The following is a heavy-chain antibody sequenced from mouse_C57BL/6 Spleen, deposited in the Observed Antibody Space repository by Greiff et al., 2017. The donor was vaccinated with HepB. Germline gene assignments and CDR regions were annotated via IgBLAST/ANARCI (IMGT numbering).Heavy chain of an antibody. CDR2: ISSGSSTI. J-gene: IGHJ1*03. CDR3: ARTAYYYGSSYWYFDV. V-gene: IGHV5-17*01. CDR1: GFTFSDYG. Sequence: EVKLVESGGGLVKPGGSLKLSCAASGFTFSDYGMHWVRQAPEKGLEWVAYISSGSSTIYYADTVKGRFTISRDNAKNTLFLQMTSLRSEDTAMYYGARTAYYYGSSYWYFDVWGTGTTVTVSS. D-gene: IGHD1-1*01.